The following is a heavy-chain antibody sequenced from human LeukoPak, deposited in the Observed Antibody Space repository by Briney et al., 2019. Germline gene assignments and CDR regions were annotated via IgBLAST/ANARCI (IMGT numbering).Heavy chain of an antibody. CDR1: GDSVGRINYY. D-gene: IGHD6-19*01. V-gene: IGHV4-39*07. J-gene: IGHJ6*03. CDR3: ARGRSSSGWYLVGCCHYYMDV. CDR2: MSYSGHT. Sequence: PSETLSLTCTISGDSVGRINYYWGWIRQPPGKGLEWIVSMSYSGHTYYNPSLKSRVTTSIDTSKNQLSLNLKSVTAADTAVYYCARGRSSSGWYLVGCCHYYMDVWGKGTTVTVSS.